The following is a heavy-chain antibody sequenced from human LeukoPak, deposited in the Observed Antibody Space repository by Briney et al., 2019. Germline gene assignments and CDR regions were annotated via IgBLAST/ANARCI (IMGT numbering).Heavy chain of an antibody. CDR1: GFTFSSYG. Sequence: GGSLRLSCAASGFTFSSYGMHWVRQAPGKGLEWVAVIWYDGSNKYYADSVKGRFTISRDNSKNTLYLQMNSLRAEDTAVYYCARDLLSDYGSGSHQHFDYWGQGTLVTVSS. CDR3: ARDLLSDYGSGSHQHFDY. CDR2: IWYDGSNK. V-gene: IGHV3-33*01. J-gene: IGHJ4*02. D-gene: IGHD3-10*01.